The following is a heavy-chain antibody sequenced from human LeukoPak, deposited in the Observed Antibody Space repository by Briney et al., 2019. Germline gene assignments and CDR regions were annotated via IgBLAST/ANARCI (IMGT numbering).Heavy chain of an antibody. CDR2: INHSGST. Sequence: PSETLSLTCAVYGGSFSGYYWSWIRQPPGKGLEWIGEINHSGSTNYNPSLKSRVTISVDTSKNQFSLKLSSVTAADTAVYYCAKNSYGHKIDYWGQGTLVTVSS. V-gene: IGHV4-34*01. D-gene: IGHD5-18*01. CDR1: GGSFSGYY. CDR3: AKNSYGHKIDY. J-gene: IGHJ4*02.